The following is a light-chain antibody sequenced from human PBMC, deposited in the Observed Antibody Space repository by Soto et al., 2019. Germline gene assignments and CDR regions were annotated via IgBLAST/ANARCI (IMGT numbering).Light chain of an antibody. CDR3: QQYGSSPPIT. CDR2: GAS. J-gene: IGKJ5*01. Sequence: EIVLTQSPATLSLSPGDRATLSCRASQSVSVYLAWYQQKPGQAPRLLIYGASSRATGIPDRFSGSGSGTDFTLTISRLEPEDFAVYYCQQYGSSPPITFGQGTRLEIK. V-gene: IGKV3-20*01. CDR1: QSVSVY.